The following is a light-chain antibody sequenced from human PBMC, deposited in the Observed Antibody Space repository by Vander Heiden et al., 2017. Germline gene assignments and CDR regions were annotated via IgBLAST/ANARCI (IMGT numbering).Light chain of an antibody. V-gene: IGKV1-39*01. Sequence: DIQMTQSPSSLSASVGDRVTITCRASQSISSYLNWYQQKPGKAPKLLIYAASSLQSGVPSRFSGSGSGTDFTLTISRLQPEDFATYYCQQSDRTPWTFGQGTKVEIK. CDR3: QQSDRTPWT. J-gene: IGKJ1*01. CDR2: AAS. CDR1: QSISSY.